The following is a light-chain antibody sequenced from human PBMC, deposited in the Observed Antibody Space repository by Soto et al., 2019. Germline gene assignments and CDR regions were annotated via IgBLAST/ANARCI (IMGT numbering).Light chain of an antibody. J-gene: IGKJ4*01. CDR2: GAS. Sequence: EIVVTQSPATLSLSPGQRATLSCRTSQNNNNKLVWYQQKPGQAPRLLIYGASTRATGIPARFSGSGSGTEFTLTISSLQSEDFAVYSCQHYNNWPLTFGGGTKVEIK. CDR1: QNNNNK. V-gene: IGKV3-15*01. CDR3: QHYNNWPLT.